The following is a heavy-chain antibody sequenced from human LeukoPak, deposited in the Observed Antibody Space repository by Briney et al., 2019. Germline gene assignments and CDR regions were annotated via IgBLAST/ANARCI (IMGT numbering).Heavy chain of an antibody. CDR1: GFTFSSYA. D-gene: IGHD2-2*01. V-gene: IGHV3-23*01. CDR3: ATGYCSSTSCYVGPFYFDY. CDR2: ISGSGGST. J-gene: IGHJ4*02. Sequence: PGGSLRLSCEASGFTFSSYAMSWVRQAPGKGLEWVLAISGSGGSTYYADSVKGRFTISRDNSKNTLYLQMNSLRAEDTAVYYCATGYCSSTSCYVGPFYFDYWGQGTLVTVSS.